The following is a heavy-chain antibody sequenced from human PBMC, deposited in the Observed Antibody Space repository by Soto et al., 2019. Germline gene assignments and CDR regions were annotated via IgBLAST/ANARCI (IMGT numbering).Heavy chain of an antibody. V-gene: IGHV3-30-3*01. Sequence: QVQLVESGGGVVQPGRSLRLSCAASGLTFSSYAMHWVRQAPGKGLEWVAVISYDGSNKYYADSVKGRFTISRDNSKNTLYLQMNSLRAEDTAVYYCARDRGTMIVDWGQGTMVTVSS. CDR2: ISYDGSNK. CDR3: ARDRGTMIVD. J-gene: IGHJ3*01. D-gene: IGHD3-22*01. CDR1: GLTFSSYA.